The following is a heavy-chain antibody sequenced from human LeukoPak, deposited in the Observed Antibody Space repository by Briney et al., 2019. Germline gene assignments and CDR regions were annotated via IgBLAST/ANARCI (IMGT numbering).Heavy chain of an antibody. CDR2: IYYSGST. CDR1: XGXISXGGYY. J-gene: IGHJ4*02. Sequence: LSLTXTVXXGXISXGGYYWSWLRQHPGKGLEWIGYIYYSGSTYYNPSLKSRVTISVNTSKNQFSLKLSSVTAADTAVYYCAREKRGYDSSGYLLDYWGQGTLVTVSS. V-gene: IGHV4-31*03. D-gene: IGHD3-22*01. CDR3: AREKRGYDSSGYLLDY.